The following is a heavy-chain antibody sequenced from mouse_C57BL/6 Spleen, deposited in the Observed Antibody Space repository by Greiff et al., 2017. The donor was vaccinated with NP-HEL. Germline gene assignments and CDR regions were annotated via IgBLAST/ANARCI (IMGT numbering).Heavy chain of an antibody. J-gene: IGHJ2*01. V-gene: IGHV1-26*01. CDR3: ARYYYGSSYDYFDY. Sequence: VQLQQSGPELVKPGASVKISCEASGYTFTDYYMHWVQQSHGKSLEWIGDINPNNGGTSYNQKFKGQATLTVDKATSTAYMELRSLTSEDTAVYYCARYYYGSSYDYFDYWGQGTTLTVSS. D-gene: IGHD1-1*01. CDR1: GYTFTDYY. CDR2: INPNNGGT.